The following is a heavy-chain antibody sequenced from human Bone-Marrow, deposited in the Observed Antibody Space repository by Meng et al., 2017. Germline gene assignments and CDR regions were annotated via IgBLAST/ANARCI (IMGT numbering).Heavy chain of an antibody. V-gene: IGHV4-34*01. CDR2: INHSGGT. J-gene: IGHJ4*02. Sequence: QVQLQQWGAGLLKPSETLSLTCAVYGGTFSDYYWSWIRQPPGKGLEWIGEINHSGGTKYTPSLVSRVTISIDTSKNQFSLKLSSVTAADTAIYYCARQGDTAMATFDYWGQGTLVTVSS. D-gene: IGHD5-18*01. CDR1: GGTFSDYY. CDR3: ARQGDTAMATFDY.